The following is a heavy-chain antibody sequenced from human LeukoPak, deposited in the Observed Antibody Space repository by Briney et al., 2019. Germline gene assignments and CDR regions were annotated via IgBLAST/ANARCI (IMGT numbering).Heavy chain of an antibody. Sequence: QPGRSLRLSCAASGFTFSSYGVHWVRQAPGKGLEWVAVISYDGSNKYYADSVKGRFTISRDNSKNTLYLQMNSLRAEDTAVYYCAKGRIIWNAGYYWFDPWGQGTLVTVSS. V-gene: IGHV3-30*18. D-gene: IGHD1-1*01. CDR2: ISYDGSNK. CDR1: GFTFSSYG. CDR3: AKGRIIWNAGYYWFDP. J-gene: IGHJ5*02.